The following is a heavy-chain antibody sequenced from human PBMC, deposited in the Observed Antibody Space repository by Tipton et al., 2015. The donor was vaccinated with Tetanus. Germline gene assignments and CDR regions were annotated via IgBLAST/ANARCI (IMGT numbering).Heavy chain of an antibody. Sequence: TLSLTCTVSGGSINSSTSYWSWIRQHPGKGLEWIGYIYYSGYTSYNPSLKSRLSISVDSSKNQFSLKLSSVTAADTAVYYCARAQRDIEVVVVATPYWFCGLWGRGTRVAVSS. CDR2: IYYSGYT. CDR1: GGSINSSTSY. V-gene: IGHV4-31*03. CDR3: ARAQRDIEVVVVATPYWFCGL. D-gene: IGHD2-15*01. J-gene: IGHJ2*01.